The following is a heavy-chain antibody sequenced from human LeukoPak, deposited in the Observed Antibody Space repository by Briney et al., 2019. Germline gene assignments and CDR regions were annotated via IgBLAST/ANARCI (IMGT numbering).Heavy chain of an antibody. CDR1: GFTFSSYA. CDR3: ARDESYYDILTGVGY. Sequence: GRSLRLSCAASGFTFSSYAMHWVRQAPGKGLEWVAVISYDGSNKYYADSVKGRFTISRDNSKNTLYLQMNSLRAEDTAVYYYARDESYYDILTGVGYWGQGTLVTVSS. CDR2: ISYDGSNK. V-gene: IGHV3-30*04. J-gene: IGHJ4*02. D-gene: IGHD3-9*01.